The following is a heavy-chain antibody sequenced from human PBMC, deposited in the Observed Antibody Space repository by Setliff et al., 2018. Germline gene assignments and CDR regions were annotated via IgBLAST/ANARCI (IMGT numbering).Heavy chain of an antibody. D-gene: IGHD3-22*01. CDR2: VYYSGTT. Sequence: SETLSLTCTVSGGSISTYYWSWIRQTPVKGLEWIGYVYYSGTTNYNPLFKSRVTISVDRPKNQFSLKLSSVTAADTGVYYCARDSALHSYHYDSCGYLDYWGQGALVTVSS. CDR1: GGSISTYY. J-gene: IGHJ4*02. V-gene: IGHV4-59*01. CDR3: ARDSALHSYHYDSCGYLDY.